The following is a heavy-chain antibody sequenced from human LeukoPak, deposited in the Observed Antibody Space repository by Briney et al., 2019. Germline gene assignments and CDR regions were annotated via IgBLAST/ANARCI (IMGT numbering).Heavy chain of an antibody. V-gene: IGHV1-18*01. J-gene: IGHJ4*02. Sequence: GASVKVSSKASNYNFSDYTINWVRQAPGQGLEWMGWISPKNGDTNPAQRFQGRVTMTTETSTTTAYMDLRNLTSDDTAVYFCARGPLYGDYYCDFWGQGTLVTVSS. D-gene: IGHD4-17*01. CDR3: ARGPLYGDYYCDF. CDR2: ISPKNGDT. CDR1: NYNFSDYT.